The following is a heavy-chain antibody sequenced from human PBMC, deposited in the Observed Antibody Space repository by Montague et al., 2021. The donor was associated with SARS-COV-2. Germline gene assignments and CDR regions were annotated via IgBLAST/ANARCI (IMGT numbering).Heavy chain of an antibody. D-gene: IGHD3-16*01. CDR2: IWTSGTT. CDR3: ARGAKYYGFYHPFED. V-gene: IGHV4-61*02. J-gene: IGHJ4*02. Sequence: TLSLTCTVSDGSINTDTYFWSWIRQPAGKGLEWLGRIWTSGTTKYTPTLKSRVTMSMDTSKKQFSLNVTSVTAADTAVYYCARGAKYYGFYHPFEDWGQGALVTVSS. CDR1: DGSINTDTYF.